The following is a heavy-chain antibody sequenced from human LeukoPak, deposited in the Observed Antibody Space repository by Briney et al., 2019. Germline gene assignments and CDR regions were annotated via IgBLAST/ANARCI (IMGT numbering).Heavy chain of an antibody. CDR1: GGTFSSYA. CDR2: IIPIFGTA. CDR3: ARSDIVVVPAAIPRYNWFNP. J-gene: IGHJ5*02. V-gene: IGHV1-69*13. Sequence: SVKVSCKASGGTFSSYAISWVRQTPGQGLEWMGGIIPIFGTANYAQKFQGRVTITADESTSTAYMELSSLRSEDTAVYYCARSDIVVVPAAIPRYNWFNPWGQGTLVTVSS. D-gene: IGHD2-2*02.